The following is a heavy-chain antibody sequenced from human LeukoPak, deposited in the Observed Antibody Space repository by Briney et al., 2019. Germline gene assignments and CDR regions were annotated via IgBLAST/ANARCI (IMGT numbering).Heavy chain of an antibody. D-gene: IGHD3-16*01. CDR1: GFTFSTYW. CDR2: INSDGSHT. J-gene: IGHJ4*02. Sequence: GGSLRLSCAASGFTFSTYWMHRVRQAPGKGLVWVSRINSDGSHTSYADSVKGRFTISRDNAKKTLYLQMNNLRAEDTAVYYCATGGGGSEYWGQGTLVTVSS. V-gene: IGHV3-74*01. CDR3: ATGGGGSEY.